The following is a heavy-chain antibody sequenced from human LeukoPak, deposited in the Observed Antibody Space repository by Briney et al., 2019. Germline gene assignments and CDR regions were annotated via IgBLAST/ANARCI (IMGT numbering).Heavy chain of an antibody. V-gene: IGHV3-64*01. CDR2: ISSSGDNT. CDR3: AREERELAIDY. J-gene: IGHJ4*02. Sequence: PGGSLRLSCAASGFIFSNYAMHWVRQAPGKGLEYVSAISSSGDNTYYANSVKGRFTISRDNSKNTLFLQMGSLRAEDMAVYYCAREERELAIDYWGQGTLVTVSS. D-gene: IGHD5-24*01. CDR1: GFIFSNYA.